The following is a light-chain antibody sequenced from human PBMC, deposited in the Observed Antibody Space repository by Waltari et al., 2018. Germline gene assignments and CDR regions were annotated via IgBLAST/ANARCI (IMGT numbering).Light chain of an antibody. J-gene: IGKJ1*01. CDR2: GAS. CDR1: QRVRGS. CDR3: QHYVRLPAT. V-gene: IGKV3-20*01. Sequence: ELVLTQSPGTLSLSPGERATLSCRASQRVRGSLAWYQQKAGQAPRLLIYGASSRATGIPDRFSGSGSGTDFSLTISRLEPEDFAVYYCQHYVRLPATFGQGTKVEI.